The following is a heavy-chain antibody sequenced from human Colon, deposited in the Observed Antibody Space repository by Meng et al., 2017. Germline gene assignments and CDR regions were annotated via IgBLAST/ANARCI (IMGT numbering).Heavy chain of an antibody. CDR3: VRELKGGYFDS. CDR1: AYTFTNYY. D-gene: IGHD3-10*01. CDR2: SNPSGGGT. Sequence: ASVKVSCKSSAYTFTNYYVHWVRQAPGQGLEWLGVSNPSGGGTNYAQKLQGRVTMTSDTSTNTVNMELRSLRSEDTAIYYCVRELKGGYFDSWGPGTLVTVAS. V-gene: IGHV1-46*01. J-gene: IGHJ4*02.